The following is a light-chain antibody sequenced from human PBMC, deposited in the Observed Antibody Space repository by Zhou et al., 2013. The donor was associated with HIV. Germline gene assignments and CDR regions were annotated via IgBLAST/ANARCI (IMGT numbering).Light chain of an antibody. CDR1: QSVSSD. CDR2: GAS. V-gene: IGKV3-15*01. CDR3: QQYNNWPPA. Sequence: EIVMTQSPATLSVSPGERATLPCRASQSVSSDLAWYQQKPGQAPRLLIYGASTRATDIPARFSGSGSGTEFTLTISSMQSEDFALYYCQQYNNWPPAFGQGTKVEIK. J-gene: IGKJ1*01.